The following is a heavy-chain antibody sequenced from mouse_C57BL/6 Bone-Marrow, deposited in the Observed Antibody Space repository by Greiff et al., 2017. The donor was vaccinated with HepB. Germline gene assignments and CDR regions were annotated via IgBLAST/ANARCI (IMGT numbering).Heavy chain of an antibody. CDR2: ISDGGSYT. V-gene: IGHV5-4*01. Sequence: EVKLVESGGGLVKPGGSLKLSCAASGFTFSSYAMSWVRQTPEKRLEWVATISDGGSYTYYPDNVKGRFTISRDNAKNNLYLQMSHLKSEDTAMYYCARDGGGYYYGHWYFDVWGTGTTVTVSS. CDR1: GFTFSSYA. D-gene: IGHD1-1*01. CDR3: ARDGGGYYYGHWYFDV. J-gene: IGHJ1*03.